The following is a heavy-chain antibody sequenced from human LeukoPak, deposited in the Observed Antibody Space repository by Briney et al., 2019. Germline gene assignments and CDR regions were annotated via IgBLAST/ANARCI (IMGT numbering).Heavy chain of an antibody. CDR2: INPSGGST. D-gene: IGHD6-6*01. CDR1: GYTSTSYY. J-gene: IGHJ5*02. CDR3: ARVGIAARRHNWFDP. Sequence: ASVKVSCKASGYTSTSYYMHWVRQAPGQGLEWMGIINPSGGSTSYAQKFQGRVTMTRDTSTSTVYMELSSLRSEDTAVYYCARVGIAARRHNWFDPWGQGTLVTVSS. V-gene: IGHV1-46*01.